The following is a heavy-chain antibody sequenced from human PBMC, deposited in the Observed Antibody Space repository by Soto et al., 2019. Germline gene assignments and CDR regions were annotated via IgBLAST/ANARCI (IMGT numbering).Heavy chain of an antibody. D-gene: IGHD2-15*01. Sequence: QVQLQESGPGLVKASETLSLTCTVSGGSISNYYCSWIRQPPGKGLEWLGYIYYSGSANYNPSLQSRVTISLDTSKDQFSLKLSSVTAADPAVYYCARAGAATLSDYWGQGTLVTVSS. CDR1: GGSISNYY. V-gene: IGHV4-59*01. CDR2: IYYSGSA. J-gene: IGHJ4*02. CDR3: ARAGAATLSDY.